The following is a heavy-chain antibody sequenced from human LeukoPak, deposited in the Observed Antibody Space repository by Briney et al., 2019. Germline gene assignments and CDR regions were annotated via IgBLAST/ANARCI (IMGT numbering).Heavy chain of an antibody. D-gene: IGHD3-10*01. CDR2: INPSGGST. V-gene: IGHV1-46*01. CDR1: GYTFTSYD. CDR3: ARASITMVRGVIVGYFDY. Sequence: ASVKVSCKASGYTFTSYDINWVRQAPGQGLEWMGIINPSGGSTSYAQKFQGRVTMTRDTSTSTVYMELSSLRSEDTAVYYCARASITMVRGVIVGYFDYWGQGTLVTVSS. J-gene: IGHJ4*02.